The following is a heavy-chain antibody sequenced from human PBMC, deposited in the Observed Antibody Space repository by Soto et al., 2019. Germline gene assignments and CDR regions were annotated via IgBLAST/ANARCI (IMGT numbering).Heavy chain of an antibody. Sequence: EVQLVESGGGLVQPGGSLRLSCAASGFTFSSYEMNWVRQAPGKGLEWVSYISSSGTTMYYADSVKGRFTISRDNAKNSLYLQMNSLRVDDTGVYYCARGVDYGDYRGDSWGQGTLVTVSS. CDR1: GFTFSSYE. V-gene: IGHV3-48*03. CDR2: ISSSGTTM. CDR3: ARGVDYGDYRGDS. D-gene: IGHD4-17*01. J-gene: IGHJ4*02.